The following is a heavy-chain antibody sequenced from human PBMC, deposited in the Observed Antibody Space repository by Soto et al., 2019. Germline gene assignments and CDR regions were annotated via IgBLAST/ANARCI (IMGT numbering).Heavy chain of an antibody. J-gene: IGHJ3*02. CDR3: ARDLSGTTGGYDAFDI. D-gene: IGHD1-7*01. Sequence: ASVKVSCKASGYTFTSYAMHWVRQAPGQRLEWMGWINAGNGNTKYSQKFQGRVTITRDTSASTAYMELSSLRSEDTAVYYCARDLSGTTGGYDAFDIWGQGKMVTVSS. V-gene: IGHV1-3*01. CDR2: INAGNGNT. CDR1: GYTFTSYA.